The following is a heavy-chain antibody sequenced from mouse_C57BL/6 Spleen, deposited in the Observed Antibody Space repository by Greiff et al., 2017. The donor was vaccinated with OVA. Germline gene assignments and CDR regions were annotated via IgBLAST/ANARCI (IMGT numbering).Heavy chain of an antibody. CDR3: ASIYYDYDEYAMDY. J-gene: IGHJ4*01. CDR2: ISYDGSN. Sequence: EVKLMESGPGLVKPSQSLSLTCSVTGYSITSGYYWNWIRQFPGNKLEWMGYISYDGSNNYNPSLKNRISITRDTSKNQFFLKLNSVTTEDTATYYCASIYYDYDEYAMDYWGQGTSVTVSS. V-gene: IGHV3-6*01. D-gene: IGHD2-4*01. CDR1: GYSITSGYY.